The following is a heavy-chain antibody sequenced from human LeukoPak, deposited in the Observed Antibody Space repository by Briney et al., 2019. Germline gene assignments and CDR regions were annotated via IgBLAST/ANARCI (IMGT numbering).Heavy chain of an antibody. J-gene: IGHJ4*02. Sequence: SETLSLTCTVSGGFISTYYWSWIRQPAGKGLEWIGRIYTSGSTKYNPSLKSRVTMSVDTSKNQFSLKLSSVTAADTAVYYCARTTFLGLAPQFDYWGQGTLVTVSS. CDR1: GGFISTYY. CDR3: ARTTFLGLAPQFDY. V-gene: IGHV4-4*07. CDR2: IYTSGST. D-gene: IGHD1-1*01.